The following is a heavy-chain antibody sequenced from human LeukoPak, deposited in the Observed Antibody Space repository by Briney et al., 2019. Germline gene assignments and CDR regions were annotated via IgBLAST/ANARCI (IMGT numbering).Heavy chain of an antibody. CDR2: ISGSGGST. CDR3: ASRSINWYRGGTWFDP. J-gene: IGHJ5*02. CDR1: GFTFSSYA. D-gene: IGHD6-13*01. Sequence: GGSLRLSCAASGFTFSSYAMSWVRQAPGKGLEWVSAISGSGGSTYYADSVKGRFTISRDNSKNTLYLQMNSLRAEDTAVYYCASRSINWYRGGTWFDPWGQGTLVTVSS. V-gene: IGHV3-23*01.